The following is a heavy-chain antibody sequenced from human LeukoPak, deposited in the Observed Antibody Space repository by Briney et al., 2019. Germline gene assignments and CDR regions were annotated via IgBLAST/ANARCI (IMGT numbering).Heavy chain of an antibody. D-gene: IGHD1-26*01. V-gene: IGHV4-59*01. Sequence: PSETLSLTCTVSGGSISSYYWSWIRQPPGKGLEWIGYIYYSGSTNYNPSLKSRVTISVDTSKNQFSLKLSSVTAADTAVYYCARDSVGAKSLGFDPWGQGTLVTVSS. J-gene: IGHJ5*02. CDR1: GGSISSYY. CDR2: IYYSGST. CDR3: ARDSVGAKSLGFDP.